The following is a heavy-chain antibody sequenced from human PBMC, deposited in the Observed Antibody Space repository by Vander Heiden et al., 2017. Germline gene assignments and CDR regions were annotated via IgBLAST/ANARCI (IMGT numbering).Heavy chain of an antibody. J-gene: IGHJ6*02. V-gene: IGHV3-11*01. D-gene: IGHD3-16*01. Sequence: QVQLVESGGGLVKPGGSLRLSCGASGFTFSDYYMSWIRQPPGGGLEWVSYINSSGTSVHYADSVKGRFTVSRDNARNSMYLQMNSLRAEDTAVYYCARELVELAFGEITYFYYYGMDLWGQGTTVTVTS. CDR2: INSSGTSV. CDR3: ARELVELAFGEITYFYYYGMDL. CDR1: GFTFSDYY.